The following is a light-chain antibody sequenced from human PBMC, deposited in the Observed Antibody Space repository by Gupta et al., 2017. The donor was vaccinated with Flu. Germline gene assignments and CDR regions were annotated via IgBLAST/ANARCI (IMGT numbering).Light chain of an antibody. CDR3: AEWDDSLNGLV. CDR1: SSNIGINT. J-gene: IGLJ3*02. CDR2: GNN. V-gene: IGLV1-44*01. Sequence: SVLTQPPSASGTPGQRVSISCSGSSSNIGINTVNWYQQLPGTEHILLSDGNNQRPSGVPDRFSGYKSGTSAYLNTSGLQAEDEADDYCAEWDDSLNGLVLGGGTKLTVL.